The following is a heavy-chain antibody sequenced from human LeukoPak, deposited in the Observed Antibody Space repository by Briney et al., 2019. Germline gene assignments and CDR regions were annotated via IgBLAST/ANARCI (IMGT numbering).Heavy chain of an antibody. CDR3: ARDRLNLHKMNTRAFDI. CDR1: GGTFSSYA. CDR2: IIPIFGTA. Sequence: GSSVKVSCKASGGTFSSYAIGWVRQAPGQGLEWMGGIIPIFGTANYAQKFQGRVTITADESTSTAYMELSSLRSEDTAVYYCARDRLNLHKMNTRAFDIWGQGTMVTVSS. V-gene: IGHV1-69*01. J-gene: IGHJ3*02. D-gene: IGHD3-16*01.